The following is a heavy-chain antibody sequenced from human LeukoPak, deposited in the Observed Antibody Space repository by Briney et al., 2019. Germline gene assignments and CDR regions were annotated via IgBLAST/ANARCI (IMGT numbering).Heavy chain of an antibody. CDR3: ARFCSGDCSLPNAY. CDR2: IKQDGSEK. D-gene: IGHD2-21*02. CDR1: GFTFSSYW. J-gene: IGHJ4*02. V-gene: IGHV3-7*01. Sequence: PGGSLRLSCAASGFTFSSYWMSWVRQAPGKGLKWVANIKQDGSEKYYVDSVKGRFTISRDNAKNSLYLQMNSLRAEHTAVYYCARFCSGDCSLPNAYWGQGTLVTVSS.